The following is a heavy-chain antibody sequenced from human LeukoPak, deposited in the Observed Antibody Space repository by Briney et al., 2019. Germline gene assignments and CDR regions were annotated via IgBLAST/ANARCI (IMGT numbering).Heavy chain of an antibody. CDR1: GFTFSSYS. J-gene: IGHJ4*02. CDR3: ARVSGSYGDSAY. Sequence: PGGSLRLSCAASGFTFSSYSMNWVRQAPGKGLEWISYITSSSSSMYYAAYVTGRFTISRDNAKNSLYLQMKRLRAEDTAVYYCARVSGSYGDSAYWGQGTLVTVSS. V-gene: IGHV3-48*04. D-gene: IGHD1-26*01. CDR2: ITSSSSSM.